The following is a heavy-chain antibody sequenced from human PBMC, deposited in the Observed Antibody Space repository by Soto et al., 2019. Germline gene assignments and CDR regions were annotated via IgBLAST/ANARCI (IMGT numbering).Heavy chain of an antibody. V-gene: IGHV4-39*02. CDR2: IYYTGTA. D-gene: IGHD3-3*01. J-gene: IGHJ4*02. CDR3: SRERESASEH. Sequence: SETLSLTCTVSGGSISSSPHHLAWIRPPPGKGLEWIASIYYTGTAYYRPSLKSRVTISVDTSKNHFSLKLSSVTAADTAVYYCSRERESASEHWGQGTLVTVSS. CDR1: GGSISSSPHH.